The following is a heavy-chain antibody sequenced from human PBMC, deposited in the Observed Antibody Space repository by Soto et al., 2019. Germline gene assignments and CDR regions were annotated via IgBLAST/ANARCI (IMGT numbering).Heavy chain of an antibody. CDR1: GGSISSGGYS. D-gene: IGHD6-13*01. CDR2: IYYSGST. J-gene: IGHJ4*02. Sequence: SETLSLTCAVSGGSISSGGYSWSWIRQPPGKGLEWIGYIYYSGSTNYNPSLKSRVTISVDTSKNQFSLKLSSVTATDTAVYYCARAAGPFNCWGQGTLVTVSS. CDR3: ARAAGPFNC. V-gene: IGHV4-61*08.